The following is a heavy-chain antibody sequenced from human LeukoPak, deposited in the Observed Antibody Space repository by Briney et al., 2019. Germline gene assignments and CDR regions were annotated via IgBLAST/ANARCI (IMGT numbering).Heavy chain of an antibody. J-gene: IGHJ4*02. D-gene: IGHD3-3*01. V-gene: IGHV4-30-2*01. CDR3: ARDRNYDFWSGYYSFGY. CDR2: IYHSGST. Sequence: SQTLSLTCAVSGGSISSGGYSWSWIRQPPGKGLEWIGYIYHSGSTYYNPSLKSRVTMSADTSKKQFSLKLSSVTAADTAVYYCARDRNYDFWSGYYSFGYWGQGTLVTVSS. CDR1: GGSISSGGYS.